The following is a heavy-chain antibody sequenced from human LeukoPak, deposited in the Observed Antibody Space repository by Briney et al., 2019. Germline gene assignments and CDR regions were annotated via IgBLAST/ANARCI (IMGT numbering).Heavy chain of an antibody. D-gene: IGHD1-14*01. V-gene: IGHV4-34*01. CDR1: GGSFSGYY. Sequence: KASETLSLTCAVYGGSFSGYYWSWIRQPPGKGLEWIGEINHSGSTNYNPSLKSRVTISVDTSKNQFSLKLSSVTAADTAVYYCARVLRRTDFDYWGQGTLVTVSS. CDR3: ARVLRRTDFDY. J-gene: IGHJ4*02. CDR2: INHSGST.